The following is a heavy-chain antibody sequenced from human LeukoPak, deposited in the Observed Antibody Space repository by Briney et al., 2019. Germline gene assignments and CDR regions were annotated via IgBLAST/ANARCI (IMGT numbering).Heavy chain of an antibody. CDR2: IKQDGSEK. J-gene: IGHJ4*02. Sequence: GGSLRLSCAACGFTFSSYWMSWVRQAPGKGLEWVANIKQDGSEKYYVDSVKGRFTISRDNAKNSLYLQMNSLRAEDTAVYYCARDLGSNPDYWGQGTLVTVSS. CDR1: GFTFSSYW. CDR3: ARDLGSNPDY. D-gene: IGHD6-13*01. V-gene: IGHV3-7*01.